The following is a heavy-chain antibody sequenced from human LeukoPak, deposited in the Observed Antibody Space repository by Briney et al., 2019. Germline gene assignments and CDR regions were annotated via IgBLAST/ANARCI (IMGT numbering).Heavy chain of an antibody. CDR1: GYTFTGYH. Sequence: ASVKVSCKASGYTFTGYHVHWVRQAPGQGLEWMGRINPNSGDTNNAQKFQGRVTTTRDTSISTAYMDLSRLTSDDTAVYYCARDYCSSTSCLFDYWGQGTLVTVSS. V-gene: IGHV1-2*06. CDR3: ARDYCSSTSCLFDY. CDR2: INPNSGDT. J-gene: IGHJ4*02. D-gene: IGHD2-2*01.